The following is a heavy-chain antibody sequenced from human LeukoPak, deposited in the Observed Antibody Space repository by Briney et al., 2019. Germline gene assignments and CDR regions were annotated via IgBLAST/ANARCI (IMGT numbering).Heavy chain of an antibody. D-gene: IGHD6-19*01. CDR1: GGSISSSSYY. CDR2: IYYSGST. J-gene: IGHJ4*02. V-gene: IGHV4-39*01. CDR3: ARRPVAGREYYFDY. Sequence: SETLSLTCPGSGGSISSSSYYWGWIRQPPGKGLEWIGSIYYSGSTYYNPSLKSRVTISVDTSKNQFSLKLSSVTAADTAVYYCARRPVAGREYYFDYWGQGTLVTVSS.